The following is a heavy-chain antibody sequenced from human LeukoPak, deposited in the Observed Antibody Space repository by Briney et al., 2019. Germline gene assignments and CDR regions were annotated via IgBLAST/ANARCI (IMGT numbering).Heavy chain of an antibody. J-gene: IGHJ3*02. CDR2: IYYSGST. D-gene: IGHD3-22*01. CDR1: GGSISSYY. Sequence: SETLSLTCTVSGGSISSYYWSWIRQPPGKGLEWIGYIYYSGSTNYNPSLKSRVTISVDTSKNQFSLKLSSVTAADTAVYYCAREGYYDSSGYGAAFDIWGQGTMVTVSS. CDR3: AREGYYDSSGYGAAFDI. V-gene: IGHV4-59*01.